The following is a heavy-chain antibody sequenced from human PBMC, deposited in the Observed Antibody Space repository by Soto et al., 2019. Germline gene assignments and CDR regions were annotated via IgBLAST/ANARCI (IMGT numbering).Heavy chain of an antibody. Sequence: ASVKVSCKASGYTFTSYAMHWVRQAPGQRLEWMGWINAGNGNTKYSQKFQGRVTITRDTSASTAYMELSSLRSEDTAVYYCARGNNVMITFGGVIVPSSLDYWGQGTLVTVSS. CDR1: GYTFTSYA. CDR3: ARGNNVMITFGGVIVPSSLDY. CDR2: INAGNGNT. V-gene: IGHV1-3*01. J-gene: IGHJ4*02. D-gene: IGHD3-16*02.